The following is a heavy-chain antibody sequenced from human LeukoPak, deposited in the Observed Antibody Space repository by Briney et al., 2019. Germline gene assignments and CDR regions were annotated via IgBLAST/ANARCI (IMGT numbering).Heavy chain of an antibody. Sequence: GGSLRLSCAASGFTFSSYWMSWVRQAPGKGLKWVANIKQDGSEKYYVDSVKGRFTISRDNAKNSLYLQMNSLRAEDTAVYYCARDMGYGSGSYDWFDPWGQGTLVTVSS. J-gene: IGHJ5*02. CDR3: ARDMGYGSGSYDWFDP. CDR2: IKQDGSEK. V-gene: IGHV3-7*01. D-gene: IGHD3-10*01. CDR1: GFTFSSYW.